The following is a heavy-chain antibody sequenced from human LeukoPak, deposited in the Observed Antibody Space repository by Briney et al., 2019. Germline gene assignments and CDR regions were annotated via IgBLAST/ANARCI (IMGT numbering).Heavy chain of an antibody. CDR3: ASTPALRFLAWDYLDH. J-gene: IGHJ4*02. D-gene: IGHD3-3*01. Sequence: GGSLRLSCAASGFTFSSYSMHWVRQAPGKGLAGVSSISSSSSDKYYADSVKGRFTISRDNAKNSLYLQMNSLRAEGTAVYYCASTPALRFLAWDYLDHWGQGTLDTVSS. CDR2: ISSSSSDK. V-gene: IGHV3-21*01. CDR1: GFTFSSYS.